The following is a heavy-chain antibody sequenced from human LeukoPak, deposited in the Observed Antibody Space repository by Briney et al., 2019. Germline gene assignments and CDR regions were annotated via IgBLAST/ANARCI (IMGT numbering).Heavy chain of an antibody. D-gene: IGHD1-26*01. V-gene: IGHV4-38-2*02. CDR1: GYSISSGYY. J-gene: IGHJ4*02. CDR3: ARGGGSYPYYFDY. CDR2: IYHSGGT. Sequence: PSETLSLTCTVSGYSISSGYYWGWIRQPPGKGLEWIGSIYHSGGTYYNPSLKSRVTISVDTSKNQFSLKLSSVTAADTAVYYCARGGGSYPYYFDYWGQGTLVTVSS.